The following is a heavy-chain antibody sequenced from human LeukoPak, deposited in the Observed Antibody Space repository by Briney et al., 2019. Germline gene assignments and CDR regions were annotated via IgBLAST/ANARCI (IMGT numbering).Heavy chain of an antibody. D-gene: IGHD4-17*01. V-gene: IGHV3-23*01. CDR3: AKARYDYGDPVGWFDP. Sequence: PGGSLRLSCAASGFTFSTYAMSWFRQAPGKGLEWVSSILGSGSATYADSVKGRFTISRDNSQNTLYLQMHTLRAEDTAIYYCAKARYDYGDPVGWFDPWGQGTLVTVSS. CDR2: ILGSGSAT. CDR1: GFTFSTYA. J-gene: IGHJ5*02.